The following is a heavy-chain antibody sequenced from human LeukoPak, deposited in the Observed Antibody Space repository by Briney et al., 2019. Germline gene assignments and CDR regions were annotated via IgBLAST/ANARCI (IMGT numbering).Heavy chain of an antibody. CDR1: GYRFTRYW. Sequence: GGSLKISGKCSGYRFTRYWLGGARQMPGNGLEGMGIIYPGDSDTRYSPSFQGQVTISADKSISTVYLQWSSLKASDTAMYYCARLSGSYLNWFDPWGQGTLVTVSS. J-gene: IGHJ5*02. CDR2: IYPGDSDT. V-gene: IGHV5-51*01. D-gene: IGHD1-26*01. CDR3: ARLSGSYLNWFDP.